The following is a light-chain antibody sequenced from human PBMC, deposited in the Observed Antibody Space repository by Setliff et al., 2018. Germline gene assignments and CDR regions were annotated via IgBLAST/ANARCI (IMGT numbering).Light chain of an antibody. V-gene: IGLV2-14*01. Sequence: LAQPASVSGSPGQSITISCTGASSDIGDSNYVSWYQQHPGKAPKLIIYDVSDRPSGVSHRFSGSKSGNTASLTISGLLAEDEADYYCSSYTTSSTWVFGTGTKVTVL. CDR1: SSDIGDSNY. J-gene: IGLJ1*01. CDR3: SSYTTSSTWV. CDR2: DVS.